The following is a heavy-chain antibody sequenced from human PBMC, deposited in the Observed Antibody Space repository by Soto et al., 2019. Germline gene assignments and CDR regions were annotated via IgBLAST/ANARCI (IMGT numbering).Heavy chain of an antibody. Sequence: QVQLQESGPGLVKPSQTLSLTCTVSGGSISSGDYYWSWIRQHPGKGLEWIGYIYYSGSTYYNPSLKIRVTIAVDTSKNQFSLKLSSVTAADTAVYYCACRYYYDSSGYYPGWGQGTLVTVSS. CDR2: IYYSGST. V-gene: IGHV4-30-4*01. CDR1: GGSISSGDYY. D-gene: IGHD3-22*01. CDR3: ACRYYYDSSGYYPG. J-gene: IGHJ4*02.